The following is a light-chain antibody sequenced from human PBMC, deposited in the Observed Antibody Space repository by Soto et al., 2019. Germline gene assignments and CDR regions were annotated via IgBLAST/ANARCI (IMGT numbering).Light chain of an antibody. V-gene: IGKV3-20*01. CDR3: QRFGTSPPWT. Sequence: EVLLTQSPGILSLSPGERASLSCGSSRSITSSFLAWYQQKPGQATRLLLYGASSRATGIPDRFSGTGSGTDFTLTITRLEPEDFAVYYCQRFGTSPPWTFGQGTKVDIK. CDR1: RSITSSF. CDR2: GAS. J-gene: IGKJ1*01.